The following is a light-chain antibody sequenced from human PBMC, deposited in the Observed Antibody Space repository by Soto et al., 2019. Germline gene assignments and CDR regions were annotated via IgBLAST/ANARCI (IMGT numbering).Light chain of an antibody. J-gene: IGKJ5*01. V-gene: IGKV1-13*02. CDR2: DVS. Sequence: ASPVTQSPASLYSPVGDRVTITCRATQDIIGALAWYQQKPGKAPKLLIYDVSTLESGVPSRFSGSGSGTAFTLTISSLQPEDFGTYYCQQFNSYPITFGHGTRLEIK. CDR1: QDIIGA. CDR3: QQFNSYPIT.